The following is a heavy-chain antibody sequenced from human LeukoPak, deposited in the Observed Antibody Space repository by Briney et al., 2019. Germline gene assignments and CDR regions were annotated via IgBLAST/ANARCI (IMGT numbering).Heavy chain of an antibody. Sequence: ASVKVSCKVSGYTLTELSMHWVRQAPGKGLEWMGGFDPEDGETIYAQKFQGRVTMTEDTSTDTAYMELSSLRSEDTAVYYCARENIAAAGTRYYYGMDVWGQGTTVTVSS. D-gene: IGHD6-13*01. CDR2: FDPEDGET. V-gene: IGHV1-24*01. CDR1: GYTLTELS. CDR3: ARENIAAAGTRYYYGMDV. J-gene: IGHJ6*02.